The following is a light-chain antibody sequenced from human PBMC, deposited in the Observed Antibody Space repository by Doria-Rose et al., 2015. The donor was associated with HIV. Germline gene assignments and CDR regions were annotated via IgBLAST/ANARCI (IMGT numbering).Light chain of an antibody. CDR2: AAS. CDR1: QTVSTY. Sequence: DTQVPQSPSSLYASIGDRVTITCRASQTVSTYLNWFHREPGQAPKLLIYAASRLQSGVPSRFSGSGSGTDFTLTISGLQPGDFATYNCQQNYSSPPWPFGQGTKVEMK. V-gene: IGKV1-39*01. J-gene: IGKJ1*01. CDR3: QQNYSSPPWP.